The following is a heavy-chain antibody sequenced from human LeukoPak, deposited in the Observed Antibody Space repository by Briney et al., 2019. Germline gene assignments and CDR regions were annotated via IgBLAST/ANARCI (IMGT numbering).Heavy chain of an antibody. CDR2: ISYDGSNK. J-gene: IGHJ4*02. CDR3: ARDYYGSAEPADFDY. V-gene: IGHV3-30-3*01. CDR1: GFTFSSYA. D-gene: IGHD3-10*01. Sequence: GGSLRLSCAASGFTFSSYAMHWVRQDPGKGLEWVAVISYDGSNKYYADSVKGRFTISRDNSKNTLYLQMNSQRAEDTAVYYCARDYYGSAEPADFDYWGQGTLVTVSS.